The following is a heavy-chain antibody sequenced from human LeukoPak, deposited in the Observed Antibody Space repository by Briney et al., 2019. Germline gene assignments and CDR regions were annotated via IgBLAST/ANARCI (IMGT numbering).Heavy chain of an antibody. V-gene: IGHV5-51*01. CDR3: ARRTGSGTYYSLFFDY. J-gene: IGHJ4*02. Sequence: GESLKISCKASRYRFTSYWIGWVRQMPGKGLEWMGVIHPVDSDTTYSPSFQGQVTISADKSNNIAYLEWDSLKASDSGTYYCARRTGSGTYYSLFFDYWGQGALVTVSS. CDR2: IHPVDSDT. CDR1: RYRFTSYW. D-gene: IGHD1-26*01.